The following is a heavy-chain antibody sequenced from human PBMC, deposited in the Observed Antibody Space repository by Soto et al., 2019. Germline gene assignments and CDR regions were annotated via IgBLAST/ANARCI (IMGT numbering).Heavy chain of an antibody. D-gene: IGHD3-10*01. CDR1: GYTFTNYD. V-gene: IGHV1-18*01. CDR2: ISTYTGNT. J-gene: IGHJ6*02. CDR3: ARGYYYGSGRPTPGGMDV. Sequence: QVHLVQSGAEVKKPGASVKVSCKASGYTFTNYDINWVRQAPGQGLEWMGWISTYTGNTNYAQKLQGSGTMTTDTSTSTAYRELRSLRSDDTAVYYCARGYYYGSGRPTPGGMDVWGQGTTVTVSS.